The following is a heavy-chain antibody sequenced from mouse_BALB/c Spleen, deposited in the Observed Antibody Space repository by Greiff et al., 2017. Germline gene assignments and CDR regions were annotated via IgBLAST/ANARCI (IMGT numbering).Heavy chain of an antibody. V-gene: IGHV14-3*02. D-gene: IGHD3-2*01. Sequence: VQLQQSGAELVKPGASVKLSCTASGFNIKDTYMHWVKQRPEQGLEWIGRIDPANGNTKYDPKFQGKATITADTSSNTAYLQLSSLTSGDTAVYYCARDRGGYYAMDYWGQGTSVTVSS. CDR3: ARDRGGYYAMDY. J-gene: IGHJ4*01. CDR2: IDPANGNT. CDR1: GFNIKDTY.